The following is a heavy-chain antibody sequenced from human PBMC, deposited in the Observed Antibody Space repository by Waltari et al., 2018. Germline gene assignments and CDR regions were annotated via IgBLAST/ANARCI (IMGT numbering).Heavy chain of an antibody. Sequence: QVQLQESGPGLVKPSETLSLTCTVSGGSISSYYWSWIRQPARKGLEWMGRSYTIGSTNYSPALKSRGTMSVDTSKNQFSLKLSSVTAADTAVYYCAREGVAYVFDYWGQGTLVTVSS. CDR2: SYTIGST. J-gene: IGHJ4*02. V-gene: IGHV4-4*07. D-gene: IGHD2-8*01. CDR1: GGSISSYY. CDR3: AREGVAYVFDY.